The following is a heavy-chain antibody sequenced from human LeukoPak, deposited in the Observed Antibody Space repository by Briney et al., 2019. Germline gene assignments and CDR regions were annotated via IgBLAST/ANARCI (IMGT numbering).Heavy chain of an antibody. J-gene: IGHJ1*01. CDR3: GWVRFGSSPR. Sequence: GGSLRLSCEGSGFIVSSNYMIWVRQAPGKKLEWISLIYSHGRTHYADSVRGRFTISRDSSRGTVYLPLNTVSVEATAAYYCGWVRFGSSPRWGQGSLVTVSS. V-gene: IGHV3-53*01. D-gene: IGHD3-10*01. CDR2: IYSHGRT. CDR1: GFIVSSNY.